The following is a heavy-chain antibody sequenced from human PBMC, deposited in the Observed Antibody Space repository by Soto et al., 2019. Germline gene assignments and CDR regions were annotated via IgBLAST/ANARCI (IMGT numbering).Heavy chain of an antibody. J-gene: IGHJ6*02. Sequence: EVQLVESGGGLVQPGRSLRLSCAASGFTFDDYAMHWVRQAPGKGLEWVSGISWNSGSIGYADSVKGRFTISRDNAKNSLYLQMNSLRAEDTALYYCAKDKRTYYDFALGMDVWGQGTTVTVSS. CDR3: AKDKRTYYDFALGMDV. V-gene: IGHV3-9*01. CDR2: ISWNSGSI. CDR1: GFTFDDYA. D-gene: IGHD3-3*01.